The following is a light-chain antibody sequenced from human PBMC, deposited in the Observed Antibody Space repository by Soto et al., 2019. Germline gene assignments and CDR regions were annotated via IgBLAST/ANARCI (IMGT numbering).Light chain of an antibody. CDR3: QQYGSSAWT. CDR1: QSVSSSY. CDR2: GAS. V-gene: IGKV3-20*01. J-gene: IGKJ1*01. Sequence: EIVLTQSPGTLSLSPGERATLSCRASQSVSSSYLAWYQQKPGQAPRLLIYGASSRATGIPDRFSGSGSGTAFTLTISRLEPEDFAVYYCQQYGSSAWTFGQGTKVYI.